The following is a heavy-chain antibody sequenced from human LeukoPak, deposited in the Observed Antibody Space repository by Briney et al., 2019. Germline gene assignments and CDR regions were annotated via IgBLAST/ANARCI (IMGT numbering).Heavy chain of an antibody. CDR3: ASGSGSYRTPYYYMDV. CDR2: ITSGGST. Sequence: GWLMRLSCVASGFTVSSNYMSWVRQAPGNGLEWVSVITSGGSTYDSDSVKGRFTISRDNSKNTLYVQMNSLRDEDTAVYYCASGSGSYRTPYYYMDVWGTGTTVTV. V-gene: IGHV3-53*01. D-gene: IGHD3-10*01. J-gene: IGHJ6*03. CDR1: GFTVSSNY.